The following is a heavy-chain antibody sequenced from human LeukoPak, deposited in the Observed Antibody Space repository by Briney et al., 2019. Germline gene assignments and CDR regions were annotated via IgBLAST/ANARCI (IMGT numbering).Heavy chain of an antibody. J-gene: IGHJ4*02. V-gene: IGHV3-30-3*01. Sequence: GGSLRLSCAASGFTFSSYAMRWVRQAPGKGLEWVAVISYDGSNKYYADSVKGRFTISRDNSKNTLYLQMNSLRAEDTAVYYCARGPGVRGSYYHYWGQGTLVTVSS. CDR3: ARGPGVRGSYYHY. CDR2: ISYDGSNK. CDR1: GFTFSSYA. D-gene: IGHD1-26*01.